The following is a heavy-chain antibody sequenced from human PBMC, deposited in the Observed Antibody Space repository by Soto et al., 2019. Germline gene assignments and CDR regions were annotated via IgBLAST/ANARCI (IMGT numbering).Heavy chain of an antibody. J-gene: IGHJ5*02. V-gene: IGHV1-69*01. CDR1: GFTFSSYA. D-gene: IGHD2-15*01. CDR3: ARGVVVVAASQLGWFDP. CDR2: IIPMFGTT. Sequence: VQLVESGGGLVQPGGSLRLSCAASGFTFSSYAINWVRQAPGQGLEWMGGIIPMFGTTKYAQRFQGRLTVSADESTSTAYMELSSLRSEDTAVYYCARGVVVVAASQLGWFDPWGQGTLVTVSS.